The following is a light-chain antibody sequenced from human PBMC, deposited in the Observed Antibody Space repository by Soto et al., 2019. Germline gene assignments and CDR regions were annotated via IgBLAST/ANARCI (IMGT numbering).Light chain of an antibody. Sequence: QSALTQPASVSGSPGQSITISCTGSSSDVGGYHYVSWYQQYPGKAPKLVISEVSNRPSGVSHRFSGSQSGNTASLTISGLQAEDEANYYCSSYTTSNTPLYVFGTGTKLTVL. J-gene: IGLJ1*01. CDR2: EVS. V-gene: IGLV2-14*01. CDR1: SSDVGGYHY. CDR3: SSYTTSNTPLYV.